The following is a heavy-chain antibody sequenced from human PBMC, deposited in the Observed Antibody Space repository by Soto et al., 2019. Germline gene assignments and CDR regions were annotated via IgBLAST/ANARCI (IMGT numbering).Heavy chain of an antibody. Sequence: SETLSLTCAVYGGSFSGYYWSWIRQPPGKGLEWIGSIYYSGSTYYNPSLKSRVTISVDTSKNQFSLKLSSVTAADTAVYYCARQYSGFAFDIWGQGTMVTVS. V-gene: IGHV4-59*05. D-gene: IGHD5-18*01. CDR1: GGSFSGYY. CDR3: ARQYSGFAFDI. J-gene: IGHJ3*02. CDR2: IYYSGST.